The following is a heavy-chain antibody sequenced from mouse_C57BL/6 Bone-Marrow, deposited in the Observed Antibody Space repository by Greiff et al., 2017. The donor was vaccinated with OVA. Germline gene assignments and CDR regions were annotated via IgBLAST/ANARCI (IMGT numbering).Heavy chain of an antibody. CDR2: IRNKANGYTT. J-gene: IGHJ3*01. CDR3: ARPRPSYGAGFAY. CDR1: GFTFTDYY. D-gene: IGHD2-12*01. Sequence: EVHLVESGGGLVQPGGSLSLSCAASGFTFTDYYMSWVRQPPGKALEWLGFIRNKANGYTTEYSASVKGRFTISRDTSQSILYLQMNALRAEDSATYYCARPRPSYGAGFAYWGQGTLVTVSA. V-gene: IGHV7-3*01.